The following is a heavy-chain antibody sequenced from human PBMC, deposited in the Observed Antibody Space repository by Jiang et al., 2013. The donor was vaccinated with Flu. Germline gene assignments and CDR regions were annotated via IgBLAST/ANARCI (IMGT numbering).Heavy chain of an antibody. J-gene: IGHJ3*02. Sequence: VVQPGRSLRLSCAASGFTFSSYGMHWVRQAPGKGLEWVAVIWYDGSNKYYADSVKGRFTISRDNSKNTLYLQMNSLRAEDTAVYYCARALMGDYDSSGGIWGQGTMVTVSS. CDR2: IWYDGSNK. D-gene: IGHD3-22*01. CDR1: GFTFSSYG. CDR3: ARALMGDYDSSGGI. V-gene: IGHV3-33*01.